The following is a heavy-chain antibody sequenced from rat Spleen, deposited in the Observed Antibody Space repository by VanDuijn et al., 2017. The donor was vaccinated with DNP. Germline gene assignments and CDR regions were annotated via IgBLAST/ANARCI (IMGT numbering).Heavy chain of an antibody. CDR2: INTDGGST. CDR3: VKDIRGGSAFDY. CDR1: GFSLTNYG. J-gene: IGHJ2*01. D-gene: IGHD1-11*01. V-gene: IGHV5-58*01. Sequence: VQLKESGPVLVQASETLSLTCTVSGFSLTNYGVIWIRQTPGKGLEWLSSINTDGGSTFYPDSVKGRFTISRDNAEKTVYLQMNSLRSEDTATYYCVKDIRGGSAFDYWGPGVMVTVSS.